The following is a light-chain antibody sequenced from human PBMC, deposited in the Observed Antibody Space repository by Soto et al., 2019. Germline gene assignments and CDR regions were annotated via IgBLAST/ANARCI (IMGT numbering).Light chain of an antibody. Sequence: DIPMTQSPSTLSASVGDRVTITCRASQSISNWLAWYQQKSGKAPKLLIYDASNLESGVPSRFSGSGSGTEFTLTISSLQPDDFATYYCQQYSSYYTFGQGTKLEIK. CDR3: QQYSSYYT. V-gene: IGKV1-5*01. J-gene: IGKJ2*01. CDR2: DAS. CDR1: QSISNW.